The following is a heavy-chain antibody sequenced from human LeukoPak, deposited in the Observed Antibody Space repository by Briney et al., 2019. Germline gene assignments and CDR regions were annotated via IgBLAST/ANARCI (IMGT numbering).Heavy chain of an antibody. V-gene: IGHV4-59*01. CDR3: ARGAMAPYYFDY. CDR2: IYYSGST. Sequence: SETLSLTCTVSGGPISSYYWSWIRQPPGKGLEWIGYIYYSGSTNYNPSLKSRVTISVDTSKNQFPLKLSSVTAADTAVYYCARGAMAPYYFDYWGQGTLVTVSS. D-gene: IGHD5-18*01. J-gene: IGHJ4*02. CDR1: GGPISSYY.